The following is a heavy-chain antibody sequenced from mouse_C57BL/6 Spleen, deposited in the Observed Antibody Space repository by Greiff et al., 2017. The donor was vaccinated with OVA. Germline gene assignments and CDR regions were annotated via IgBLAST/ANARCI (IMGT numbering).Heavy chain of an antibody. CDR3: ARPGYEGFMDY. CDR1: GFTFSDYG. V-gene: IGHV5-17*01. CDR2: ISSGSSTI. D-gene: IGHD2-3*01. Sequence: EVKLMESGGGLVKPGGSLKLSCAASGFTFSDYGMHWVRQAPEKGLEWVAYISSGSSTIYYADTVKGRFTISRDNAKNTLFLQMTSLRSEDTAMYYCARPGYEGFMDYWGQGTSVTVSS. J-gene: IGHJ4*01.